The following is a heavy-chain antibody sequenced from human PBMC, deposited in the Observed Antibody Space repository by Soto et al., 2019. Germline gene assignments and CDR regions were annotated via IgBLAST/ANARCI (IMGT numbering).Heavy chain of an antibody. CDR1: GGSISSGGYC. CDR2: IYYSGST. Sequence: SETLSRTCTVSGGSISSGGYCWSWIRQHPGKGLEWIGYIYYSGSTYYNPSLKSRVTISVDTSKNQFSLKLSSVTAADTAVYYCARAELVGATDYWGQGTLVTVSS. D-gene: IGHD1-26*01. V-gene: IGHV4-31*03. J-gene: IGHJ4*02. CDR3: ARAELVGATDY.